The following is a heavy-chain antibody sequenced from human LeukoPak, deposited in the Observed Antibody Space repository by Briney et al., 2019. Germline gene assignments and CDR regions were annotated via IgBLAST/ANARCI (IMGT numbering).Heavy chain of an antibody. CDR1: GFTVSSNY. V-gene: IGHV3-66*04. J-gene: IGHJ5*02. CDR3: ARQSGGPYNWFDP. CDR2: IYSDGST. Sequence: GSLRLSCAASGFTVSSNYMSWVRQAPGKGLEWVSVIYSDGSTYYADSVKGRFTISRDKSKNTLYLQLNSLRAEDTAVYFCARQSGGPYNWFDPWGQGTLVTVSS. D-gene: IGHD2-15*01.